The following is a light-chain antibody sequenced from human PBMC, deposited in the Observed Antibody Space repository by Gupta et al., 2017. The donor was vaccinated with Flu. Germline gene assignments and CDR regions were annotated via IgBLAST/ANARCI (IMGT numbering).Light chain of an antibody. J-gene: IGLJ2*01. V-gene: IGLV3-25*02. Sequence: SKLTQLPSVSVSPRQTARTTCAGDAFPKKYSHAYLQKSGQPPLVLIYKDDARPSGVPERFSGSSSGTTVTLTISGGKEADEAEYFCRSVDTSGAYVVFGGGTKLTVL. CDR1: AFPKKY. CDR3: RSVDTSGAYVV. CDR2: KDD.